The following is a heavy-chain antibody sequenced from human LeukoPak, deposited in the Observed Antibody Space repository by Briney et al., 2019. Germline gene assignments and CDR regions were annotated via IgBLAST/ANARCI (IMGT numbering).Heavy chain of an antibody. CDR3: ARGPSTYYYDSSGYSRPYYFDH. J-gene: IGHJ4*02. CDR2: INHSGST. D-gene: IGHD3-22*01. V-gene: IGHV4-34*01. Sequence: SETLSLTCAVYGESFSGYYWSWIRQPPGRGLEWIGEINHSGSTNYNPSLKSRVTISVDTSKNQFSLKLSSVTAADTAVYYCARGPSTYYYDSSGYSRPYYFDHWGQGTLVTVSS. CDR1: GESFSGYY.